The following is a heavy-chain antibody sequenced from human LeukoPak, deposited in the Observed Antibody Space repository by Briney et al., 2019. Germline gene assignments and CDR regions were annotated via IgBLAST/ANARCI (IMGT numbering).Heavy chain of an antibody. V-gene: IGHV4-39*02. J-gene: IGHJ4*02. CDR3: ARDRGYGDYLNYFDY. CDR2: IFYSGST. D-gene: IGHD4-17*01. CDR1: GGSISSSSYY. Sequence: SETLSLTCTVSGGSISSSSYYWGWIRQPPGKGLEWIGSIFYSGSTYYNPSLQSRVTISVDTSKNQFSLKLSSVTAADTAVYYCARDRGYGDYLNYFDYWGQGTLVTVSS.